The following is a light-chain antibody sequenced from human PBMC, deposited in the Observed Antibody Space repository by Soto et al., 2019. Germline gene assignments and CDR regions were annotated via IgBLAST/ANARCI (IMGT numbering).Light chain of an antibody. CDR2: EVS. V-gene: IGLV2-14*01. Sequence: QSALTQPASVSGTPGQSITISCTGTSSDVGVYNYVSWYQQHPGKVPKLMIYEVSNRPSGVSNRFSGSKSGNTASLTISGLQPEDESHYYCSSKSIGTTPMLFGGGTKLTVL. CDR1: SSDVGVYNY. CDR3: SSKSIGTTPML. J-gene: IGLJ2*01.